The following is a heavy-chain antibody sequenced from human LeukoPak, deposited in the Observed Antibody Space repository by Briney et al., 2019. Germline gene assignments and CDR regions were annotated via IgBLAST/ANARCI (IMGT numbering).Heavy chain of an antibody. CDR1: GYTFSSYG. CDR2: ISAYNGNT. CDR3: ARQYYYGSGSYHGDDAFDI. Sequence: GASVKVSCKASGYTFSSYGISWARQAPGQGLEYMGWISAYNGNTNYAQKPQGRVTMTTHTSTSTAYMELRSLRSDDTAVYYCARQYYYGSGSYHGDDAFDIWGQGTMVIVSS. J-gene: IGHJ3*02. D-gene: IGHD3-10*01. V-gene: IGHV1-18*01.